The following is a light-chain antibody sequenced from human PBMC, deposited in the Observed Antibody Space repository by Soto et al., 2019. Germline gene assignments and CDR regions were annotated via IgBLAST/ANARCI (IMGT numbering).Light chain of an antibody. CDR1: QSISRN. CDR2: GAS. V-gene: IGKV3-15*01. Sequence: EIVMTQSPGTLSVSPGERATLSCRASQSISRNLAWYQQRPGRAPRLLIYGASTRATGIPVRFRGSGSGTEFTLTISSLQSEDSAVYYCHQYNSWPRGTFGPGTKVEIK. J-gene: IGKJ3*01. CDR3: HQYNSWPRGT.